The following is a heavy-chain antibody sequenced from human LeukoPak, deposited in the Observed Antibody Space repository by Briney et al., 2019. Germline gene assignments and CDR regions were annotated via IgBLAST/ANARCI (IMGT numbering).Heavy chain of an antibody. V-gene: IGHV1-2*06. CDR3: ARAQDYYDSSVRHAFDI. CDR1: GYTFTGYY. CDR2: INPNSGGT. Sequence: ASVKVSCKASGYTFTGYYMHWVRQAPGQGLEWMGRINPNSGGTNYAQKFQGRVTMTRDTSISTAYMELSRLGSDDTAVYYCARAQDYYDSSVRHAFDIWGQGTMVTVSS. D-gene: IGHD3-22*01. J-gene: IGHJ3*02.